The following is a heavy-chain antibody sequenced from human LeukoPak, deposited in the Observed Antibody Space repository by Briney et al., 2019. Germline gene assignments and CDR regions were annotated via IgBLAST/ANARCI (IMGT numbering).Heavy chain of an antibody. V-gene: IGHV3-23*01. CDR3: AKDGSDDYGDPDAFDI. J-gene: IGHJ3*02. CDR1: GFTFSSYA. Sequence: GGSLRLPCAASGFTFSSYAMSWVRQAPGKGLEWVSAISGSGGSTYYADSVKGRFTISRDNSKNTLYLQMNSLRAEDTAVYYCAKDGSDDYGDPDAFDIWGQGTMVTVSS. CDR2: ISGSGGST. D-gene: IGHD4-17*01.